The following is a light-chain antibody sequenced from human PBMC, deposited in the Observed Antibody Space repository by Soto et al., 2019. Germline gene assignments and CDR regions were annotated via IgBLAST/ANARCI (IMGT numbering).Light chain of an antibody. CDR2: GAS. V-gene: IGKV3-15*01. CDR3: QHYENWPPEFT. Sequence: EIGMPQSPDTLSVSPGKRATLYCRSSPSISSNLAWSQQKPGKAPRLLIYGASPRATGFPVRFSGSGSGTEVYLTISRLQSDDFAIYYCQHYENWPPEFTFGPGTKVDIK. J-gene: IGKJ3*01. CDR1: PSISSN.